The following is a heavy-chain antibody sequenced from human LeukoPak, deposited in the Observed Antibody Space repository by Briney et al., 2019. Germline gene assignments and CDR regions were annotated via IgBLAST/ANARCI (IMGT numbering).Heavy chain of an antibody. CDR2: IKQDGSDK. D-gene: IGHD5-12*01. CDR1: GFTFATYW. J-gene: IGHJ4*02. V-gene: IGHV3-7*01. Sequence: GGSLRLSSAASGFTFATYWMTWVRQAPGKGLEWVATIKQDGSDKYYVDSVKGRFTISKDNAKNSLYLQMSSLTAEDTAVYYCARGGSRLSDYWGQGTLVTVSS. CDR3: ARGGSRLSDY.